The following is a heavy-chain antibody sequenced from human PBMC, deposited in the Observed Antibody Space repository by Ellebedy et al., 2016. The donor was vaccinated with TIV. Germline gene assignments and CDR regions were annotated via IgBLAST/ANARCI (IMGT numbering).Heavy chain of an antibody. D-gene: IGHD3-10*01. CDR1: ELTVSSNY. CDR2: IGIDSTT. J-gene: IGHJ3*02. Sequence: GGSLRLSCAPSELTVSSNYMSWVRRAPGKGLEWVSVIGIDSTTYYADSVKGRFTISRDKSKNTLYLEMNSLRAEDTAVYYCARETFNDVDLKLWGIFDIWGQGTVVAVSS. CDR3: ARETFNDVDLKLWGIFDI. V-gene: IGHV3-66*01.